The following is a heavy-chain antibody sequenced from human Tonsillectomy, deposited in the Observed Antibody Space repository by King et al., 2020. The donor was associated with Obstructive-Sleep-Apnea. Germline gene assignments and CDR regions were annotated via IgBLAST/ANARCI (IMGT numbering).Heavy chain of an antibody. CDR3: ARVGIAVAVHFDY. CDR1: GGSISSSSYY. CDR2: IYYSGST. J-gene: IGHJ4*02. V-gene: IGHV4-39*07. Sequence: QLQESGPGLVKPSETLSLTCTFPGGSISSSSYYWGWIRQPPGKGLEWIGSIYYSGSTYYNPSLKSRGTISVHTSKNPFSLKLGSVTAADTAVYYCARVGIAVAVHFDYWGQGTLVTVSS. D-gene: IGHD6-19*01.